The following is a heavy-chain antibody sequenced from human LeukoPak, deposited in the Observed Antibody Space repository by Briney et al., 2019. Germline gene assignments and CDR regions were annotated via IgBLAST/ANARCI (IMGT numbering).Heavy chain of an antibody. J-gene: IGHJ3*02. CDR3: ARGGTMVGGHDAFDI. CDR2: INPNSGGT. D-gene: IGHD4/OR15-4a*01. CDR1: GYTFTGYY. V-gene: IGHV1-2*06. Sequence: GASVKVSCKASGYTFTGYYMHWVRQAPGQGLEWMGRINPNSGGTNYAQKFQGRVTMTRDTSISTAYMELSRLRSDDTAVYYCARGGTMVGGHDAFDIWGPGTMVTVSS.